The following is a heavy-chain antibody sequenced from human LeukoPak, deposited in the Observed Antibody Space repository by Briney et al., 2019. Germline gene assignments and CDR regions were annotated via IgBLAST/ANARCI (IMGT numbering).Heavy chain of an antibody. D-gene: IGHD6-19*01. CDR3: AKDSSGWPNINWFDP. Sequence: GGSLRLSCAASGFTFSSYAMSWVRQAPGKGLEWVSAISGSGGSTYYADSVKGRFTISRDNSKNTLYLQMNSLRAEDTAVYYCAKDSSGWPNINWFDPWGQGTLVTVSS. V-gene: IGHV3-23*01. CDR1: GFTFSSYA. J-gene: IGHJ5*02. CDR2: ISGSGGST.